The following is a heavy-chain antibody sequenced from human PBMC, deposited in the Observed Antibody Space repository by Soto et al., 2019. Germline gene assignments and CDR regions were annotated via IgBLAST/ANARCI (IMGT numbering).Heavy chain of an antibody. V-gene: IGHV3-30*18. CDR1: GFTFSSYG. CDR2: ISYDGSNK. J-gene: IGHJ4*02. D-gene: IGHD2-15*01. CDR3: AKSLPQYCSGGSCYSINYFDP. Sequence: PGGSLRLSCAASGFTFSSYGMHWVRQAPGKGLEWVAVISYDGSNKYYADSVKGRFTISRDNSKNTLYLQMNSLRAEDTAVYYCAKSLPQYCSGGSCYSINYFDPWGQGTLVTVSS.